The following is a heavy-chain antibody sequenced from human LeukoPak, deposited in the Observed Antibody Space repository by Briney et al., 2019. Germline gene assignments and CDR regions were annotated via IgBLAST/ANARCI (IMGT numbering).Heavy chain of an antibody. CDR3: ARGSYYYDSSGPGDFDY. Sequence: GASVKVSGKASGYTFTSYGISWVRQAPGQGLEWMGWISAYNGNTNYAQKLQGRVTMTTDTSTSTAYMELRSLRSDDTAVYYCARGSYYYDSSGPGDFDYWGQGTLVTVSS. CDR1: GYTFTSYG. D-gene: IGHD3-22*01. J-gene: IGHJ4*02. CDR2: ISAYNGNT. V-gene: IGHV1-18*01.